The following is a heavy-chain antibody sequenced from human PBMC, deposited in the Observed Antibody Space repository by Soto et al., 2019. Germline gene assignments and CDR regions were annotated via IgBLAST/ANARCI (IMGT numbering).Heavy chain of an antibody. V-gene: IGHV1-18*04. CDR3: AREEGISDLHAFVY. Sequence: QVRLVQSGAEVKKPGASVKVSCKASGYTFTDYGISWVRQAPGQGLEWMGWISTYNGNTIYAQKIQGRVTMTTDTSTCTAYVELRSLRSDDTAVYYCAREEGISDLHAFVYWGQGTLVTASS. J-gene: IGHJ4*02. CDR1: GYTFTDYG. CDR2: ISTYNGNT. D-gene: IGHD2-21*02.